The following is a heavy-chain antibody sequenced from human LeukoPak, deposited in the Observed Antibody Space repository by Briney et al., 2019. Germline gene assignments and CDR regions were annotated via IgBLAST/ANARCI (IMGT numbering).Heavy chain of an antibody. D-gene: IGHD3-22*01. Sequence: PGGSLRLSCTASGFSLNKHWMHGVRQAPGGGLGWVSRIDPDGVGSDSADTVRGGLTISRDNARNTLYLPMESLRAEDTAVYYCARPPDSLATAYDVWGQGTMVTVSS. CDR3: ARPPDSLATAYDV. CDR2: IDPDGVGS. J-gene: IGHJ3*01. CDR1: GFSLNKHW. V-gene: IGHV3-74*01.